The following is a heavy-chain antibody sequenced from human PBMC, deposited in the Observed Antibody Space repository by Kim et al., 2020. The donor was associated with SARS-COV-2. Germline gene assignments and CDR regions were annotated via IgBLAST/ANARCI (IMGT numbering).Heavy chain of an antibody. CDR2: IKEDGSEK. J-gene: IGHJ4*01. D-gene: IGHD3-10*01. CDR3: AKTSGFFDF. V-gene: IGHV3-7*01. Sequence: GGSLRLSCAASGFSFSTSWMTWVRQAPGKGLEWVANIKEDGSEKFYLDSVRGRFTISRDNAENSKYLQMDSLRGEETAVYYCAKTSGFFDFWG. CDR1: GFSFSTSW.